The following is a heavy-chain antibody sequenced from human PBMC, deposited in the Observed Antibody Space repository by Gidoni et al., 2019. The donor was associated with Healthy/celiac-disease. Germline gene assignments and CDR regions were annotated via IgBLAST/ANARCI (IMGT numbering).Heavy chain of an antibody. CDR2: ISWNSGSI. CDR1: DFTFADYA. D-gene: IGHD6-13*01. V-gene: IGHV3-9*01. CDR3: AKDMEGIAAAGTIFDY. Sequence: EVQLVESGGGLVQPGRSLRLPCAASDFTFADYAMHWVRQAPGKGLERVSGISWNSGSIGYADSVKGRFTISRDNAKNSLYLQMNSLRAEDTALYYCAKDMEGIAAAGTIFDYWGQGTLVTVSS. J-gene: IGHJ4*02.